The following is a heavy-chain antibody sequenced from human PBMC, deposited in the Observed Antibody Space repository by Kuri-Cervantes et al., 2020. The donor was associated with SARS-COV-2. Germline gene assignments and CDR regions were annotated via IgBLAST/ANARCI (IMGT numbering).Heavy chain of an antibody. Sequence: SETLSLTCTVSGGSISSSSYYWGWIRQPPGKGLEWIGSIYYSGSTYYNPSLKSRVTISVDTSKNQFSLKLSSVTAADTAVYYCAGRYCSSTSCPNWYDPWGQGTLVTVSS. CDR1: GGSISSSSYY. V-gene: IGHV4-39*07. CDR3: AGRYCSSTSCPNWYDP. D-gene: IGHD2-2*01. CDR2: IYYSGST. J-gene: IGHJ5*02.